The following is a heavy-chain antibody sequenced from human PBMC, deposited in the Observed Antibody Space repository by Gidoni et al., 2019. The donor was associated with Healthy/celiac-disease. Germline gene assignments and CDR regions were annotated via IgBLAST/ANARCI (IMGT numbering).Heavy chain of an antibody. V-gene: IGHV4-4*02. CDR3: ARLKVETAMVTQIYYYYGMDV. CDR1: GCSIRSSHW. Sequence: QVQLQESGPGLVKPSGTLSLTCAVSGCSIRSSHWWSWVRQPPGKGLEWIGEIYHSGSTNYNPSLKSRVTISVDKSKNQFSLKLSSVTAADTAVYYCARLKVETAMVTQIYYYYGMDVWGQGTTVTVSS. J-gene: IGHJ6*02. CDR2: IYHSGST. D-gene: IGHD5-18*01.